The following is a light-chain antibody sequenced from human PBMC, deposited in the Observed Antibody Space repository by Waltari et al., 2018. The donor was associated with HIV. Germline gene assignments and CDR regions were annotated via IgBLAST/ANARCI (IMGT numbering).Light chain of an antibody. V-gene: IGKV4-1*01. Sequence: DIVMTQSPDSLGVSLAERATINCKSSQSVLSSSNNKNYLAWYQQKPGQPPKLLISWTSTRESGVPDRFSGSGSGTDFTLTISSLQAEDVAVYYCQQYYDTPWTFGQGTKVEIK. CDR2: WTS. CDR1: QSVLSSSNNKNY. J-gene: IGKJ1*01. CDR3: QQYYDTPWT.